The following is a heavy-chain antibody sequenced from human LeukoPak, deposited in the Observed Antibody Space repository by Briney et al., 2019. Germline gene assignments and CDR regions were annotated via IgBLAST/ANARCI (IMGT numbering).Heavy chain of an antibody. CDR3: AREHYYDSSGYYFFDY. CDR1: GGSISSYY. CDR2: IYTSWST. Sequence: SETLSLTCTVSGGSISSYYGSWIRQPAGKGLEWIGRIYTSWSTNYNPSLKSRVTMSVDTSKNQFSLKLSSVTAADTAVYYCAREHYYDSSGYYFFDYWGQGTLVTVSS. V-gene: IGHV4-4*07. D-gene: IGHD3-22*01. J-gene: IGHJ4*02.